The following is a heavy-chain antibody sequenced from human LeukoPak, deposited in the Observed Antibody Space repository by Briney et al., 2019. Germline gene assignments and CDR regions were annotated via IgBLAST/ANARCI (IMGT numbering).Heavy chain of an antibody. CDR2: IKHDGSEE. CDR1: GFNLSYYW. V-gene: IGHV3-7*01. Sequence: GGSLRLSCAASGFNLSYYWMTWGRQAPGKGLEGVANIKHDGSEENYVDSVKGRFTIFRDNGKNSVFLQIDGLRAEDTAVYYCTRDSGYMSSSWYNWFDPWGQGTLVSVGS. J-gene: IGHJ5*02. D-gene: IGHD6-13*01. CDR3: TRDSGYMSSSWYNWFDP.